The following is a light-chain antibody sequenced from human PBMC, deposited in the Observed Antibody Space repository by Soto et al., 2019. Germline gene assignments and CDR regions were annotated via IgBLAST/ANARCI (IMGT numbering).Light chain of an antibody. J-gene: IGKJ3*01. CDR3: QQTYTAPFT. Sequence: DMQMTQSPSSLSASVGDRVTITCRPSQSISRYLNWYQQKPGKAPKLLIYAATNLQPGVPSRFSGSGSGTDFTLTISSLQPEDFGIYYCQQTYTAPFTFGPGTKVDI. CDR2: AAT. V-gene: IGKV1-39*01. CDR1: QSISRY.